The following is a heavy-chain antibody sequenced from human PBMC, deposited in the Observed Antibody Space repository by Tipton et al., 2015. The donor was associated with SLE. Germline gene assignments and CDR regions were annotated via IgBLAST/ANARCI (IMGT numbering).Heavy chain of an antibody. CDR2: IYNSGSS. V-gene: IGHV4-59*08. CDR3: ARLLWSGYPVPEPQLQHWFDP. J-gene: IGHJ5*02. Sequence: GLVKPSETLSVTCSVSGGSIRGYHWSWIRQPPGKGLEWLGYIYNSGSSKYNPSLKSRVTMSQDTPKNQFSLKLKSVTAADTAVYFCARLLWSGYPVPEPQLQHWFDPWGQGTLVIVSS. CDR1: GGSIRGYH. D-gene: IGHD3-3*01.